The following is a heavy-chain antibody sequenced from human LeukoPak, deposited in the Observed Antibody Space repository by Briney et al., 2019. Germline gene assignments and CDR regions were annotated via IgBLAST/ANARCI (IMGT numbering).Heavy chain of an antibody. D-gene: IGHD4-17*01. CDR2: INPNGGDT. CDR3: ARGSSEYGAQDY. V-gene: IGHV1-2*02. CDR1: GYTFTGYY. J-gene: IGHJ4*02. Sequence: ASVKVSCKASGYTFTGYYMHWVRQAPGQGLQWMGWINPNGGDTNYAQKFQGRATMTRDTSTSTVYMELSSLRSEDTAVYYCARGSSEYGAQDYWGQGTLVTVSS.